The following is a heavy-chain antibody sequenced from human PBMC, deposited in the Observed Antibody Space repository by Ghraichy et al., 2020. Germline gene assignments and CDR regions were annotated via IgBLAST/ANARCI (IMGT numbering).Heavy chain of an antibody. CDR2: IYYSGST. CDR1: GGSISSGGYS. J-gene: IGHJ5*02. D-gene: IGHD4-17*01. Sequence: LRLSCAVSGGSISSGGYSWSWIRQPPGKGLEWIGYIYYSGSTYYNPSLKSRVTISVDTSKNQFSLKLSSVTAADTAVYYCARNADYVTDWFDPWGQG. CDR3: ARNADYVTDWFDP. V-gene: IGHV4-30-4*07.